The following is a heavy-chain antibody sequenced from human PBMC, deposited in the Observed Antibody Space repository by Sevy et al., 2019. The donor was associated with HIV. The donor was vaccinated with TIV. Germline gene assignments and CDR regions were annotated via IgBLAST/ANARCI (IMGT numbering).Heavy chain of an antibody. CDR2: IYYSGST. CDR1: GGSFSGYY. Sequence: SETLSLTCAVYGGSFSGYYWSWIRQPPGKGLEWIGYIYYSGSTNYNPSLKSRVTISVDTSKNQFSLKLSSVTAADTAVYYCARERGIGWTYYDFWSGGNWFDPWGQGTLVTVSS. J-gene: IGHJ5*02. V-gene: IGHV4-59*01. CDR3: ARERGIGWTYYDFWSGGNWFDP. D-gene: IGHD3-3*01.